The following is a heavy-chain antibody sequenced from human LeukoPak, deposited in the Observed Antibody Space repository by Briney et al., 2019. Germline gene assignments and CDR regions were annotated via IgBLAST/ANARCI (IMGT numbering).Heavy chain of an antibody. J-gene: IGHJ5*02. CDR2: IYYSGST. CDR1: GGSISSYY. Sequence: SETLSLTCTVSGGSISSYYWSWIRQPPGKGLEWIGYIYYSGSTNYNPSLKSRVTISVDTSKNQFSLKLSSVTAADTAVYYCAARGYYDSSGYRGWFDPRGQGILVTVSS. D-gene: IGHD3-22*01. V-gene: IGHV4-59*01. CDR3: AARGYYDSSGYRGWFDP.